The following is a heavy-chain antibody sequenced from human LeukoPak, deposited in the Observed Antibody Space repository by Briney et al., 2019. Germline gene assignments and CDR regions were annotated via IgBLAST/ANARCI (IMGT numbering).Heavy chain of an antibody. CDR3: ARDSGCSGAGCYPYYYGVDV. CDR2: IYYSGST. D-gene: IGHD2-15*01. J-gene: IGHJ6*02. V-gene: IGHV4-59*01. CDR1: GGSISSYY. Sequence: PSGTLSLTCTVSGGSISSYYWSWIRQPPGKGLEWIGYIYYSGSTSYNPSLKSRVTISVDTSKNQFSLELSSVTAADTAVYYCARDSGCSGAGCYPYYYGVDVWGQGTTVTVS.